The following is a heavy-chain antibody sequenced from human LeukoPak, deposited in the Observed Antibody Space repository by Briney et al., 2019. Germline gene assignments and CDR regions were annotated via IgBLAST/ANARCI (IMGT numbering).Heavy chain of an antibody. Sequence: SVKVSCKASGGTFSSYAISWVRQAPGQGLEWMGGIIPIFGTANYARKFQGRVTITKDESKSKAYMELSSLRSEDTAVYYCAVDIAVAGHFDYWGQGTLVTVSS. CDR3: AVDIAVAGHFDY. CDR1: GGTFSSYA. D-gene: IGHD6-19*01. V-gene: IGHV1-69*05. CDR2: IIPIFGTA. J-gene: IGHJ4*02.